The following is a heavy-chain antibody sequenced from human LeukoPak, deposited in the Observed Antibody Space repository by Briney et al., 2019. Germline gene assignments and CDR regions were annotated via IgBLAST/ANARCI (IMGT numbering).Heavy chain of an antibody. CDR1: WYRLTSYW. V-gene: IGHV5-51*01. D-gene: IGHD1-7*01. CDR2: IYPGDSDT. Sequence: GEAPEIPFRGSWYRLTSYWIGRGRPVPGEGPGGVGIIYPGDSDTRYSPSFQGQVTISADKPISTAFLQWSSLKASDTAMYYCARQGGTGTTRNWFDPWGQGTLVTVSS. J-gene: IGHJ5*02. CDR3: ARQGGTGTTRNWFDP.